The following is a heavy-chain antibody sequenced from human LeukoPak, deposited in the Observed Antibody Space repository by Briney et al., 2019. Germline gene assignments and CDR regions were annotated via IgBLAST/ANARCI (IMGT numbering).Heavy chain of an antibody. D-gene: IGHD3-22*01. CDR1: GYSFTTYW. CDR2: IDPSDSYT. Sequence: GESLKISCKGSGYSFTTYWISWVRQMPGKGLEWMGRIDPSDSYTNYSPSFQGHVTISADKSISTAYLQWSSLKASDTAMYYCARHDSSGYYSDYWGQGTLATVSS. CDR3: ARHDSSGYYSDY. V-gene: IGHV5-10-1*01. J-gene: IGHJ4*02.